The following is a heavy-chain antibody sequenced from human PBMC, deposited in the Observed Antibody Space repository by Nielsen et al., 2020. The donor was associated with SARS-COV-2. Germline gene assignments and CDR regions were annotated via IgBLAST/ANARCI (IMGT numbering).Heavy chain of an antibody. V-gene: IGHV3-74*01. D-gene: IGHD6-19*01. CDR2: INSDGSST. CDR3: ARDPISSGWHMGNWYFDL. J-gene: IGHJ2*01. Sequence: GESLKISCAASGFTFSSYWMHWVRQAPGKGLVWVSRINSDGSSTSYADSVKGRFTISRDNAKNSLYLQVNSLRAEDTAVYYCARDPISSGWHMGNWYFDLWGRGTLVSVSS. CDR1: GFTFSSYW.